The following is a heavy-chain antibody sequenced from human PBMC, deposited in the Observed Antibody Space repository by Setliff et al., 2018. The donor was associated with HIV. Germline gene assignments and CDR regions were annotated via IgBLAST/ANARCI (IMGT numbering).Heavy chain of an antibody. Sequence: GGSLRLSCAASGFTFSNAWMTWVRQGPGKGLEWVGRIKSEFDGGTTDYAAAVRGRFTFSRDDSKDTLYLQMNSLKIEDTGTYYCVTDEKVAFDVWGQGTKVTVS. J-gene: IGHJ3*01. V-gene: IGHV3-15*01. CDR1: GFTFSNAW. CDR3: VTDEKVAFDV. CDR2: IKSEFDGGTT.